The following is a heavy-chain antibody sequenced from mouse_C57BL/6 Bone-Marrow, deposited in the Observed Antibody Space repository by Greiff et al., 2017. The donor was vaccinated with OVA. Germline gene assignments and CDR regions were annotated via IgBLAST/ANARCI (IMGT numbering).Heavy chain of an antibody. Sequence: EVQLQQSGAELVRPGASVKLSCTASGFNIKDDYMHWVKQRPEQGLEWIGWIDPENGDTEYASKFQGKATITADTSSNTAYLQLSSLTSEYTAVYYYIITTVDVYWGQGTTLTVSS. CDR1: GFNIKDDY. CDR2: IDPENGDT. CDR3: IITTVDVY. D-gene: IGHD1-1*01. J-gene: IGHJ2*01. V-gene: IGHV14-4*01.